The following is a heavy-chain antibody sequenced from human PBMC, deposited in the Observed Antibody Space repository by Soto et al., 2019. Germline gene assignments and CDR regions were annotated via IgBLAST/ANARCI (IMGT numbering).Heavy chain of an antibody. D-gene: IGHD2-21*02. CDR1: GFTFGSYA. J-gene: IGHJ4*02. CDR3: ARGAGAYCRGDCPLDY. V-gene: IGHV3-30*01. CDR2: ISYDGKNE. Sequence: QIQLVESGGGVVQPGTSLRLSCAASGFTFGSYAMYWVRQTPGNGLEFVAVISYDGKNEYYADSVKGRFTISRDNPKTTLFVQMTRLRAEDTAVYYCARGAGAYCRGDCPLDYWGQGTLITVSS.